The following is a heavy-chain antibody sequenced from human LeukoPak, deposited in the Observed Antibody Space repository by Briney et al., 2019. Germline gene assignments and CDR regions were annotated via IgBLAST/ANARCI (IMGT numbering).Heavy chain of an antibody. Sequence: SETLSLTCTVSGGSISSSSYYWGWIRQPPGKGLEWIGSIYYSGSTYYNPSLKSRVTISVDTSKNQFSLKLNSVTAADTAVYYCARDPPTIAARTWGQGTLVTVSS. CDR2: IYYSGST. J-gene: IGHJ5*02. CDR1: GGSISSSSYY. V-gene: IGHV4-39*07. CDR3: ARDPPTIAART. D-gene: IGHD6-6*01.